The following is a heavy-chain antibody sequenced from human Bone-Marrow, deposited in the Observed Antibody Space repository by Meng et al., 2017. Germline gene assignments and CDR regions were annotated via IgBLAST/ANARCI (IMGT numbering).Heavy chain of an antibody. D-gene: IGHD3-22*01. J-gene: IGHJ4*02. CDR2: ISSSGSTI. CDR3: ARDDRDYDSSGYYYVIFFDY. Sequence: GESLKISCAASGFTLSSYEMNWVRQAPGKGLEWVSYISSSGSTIYYADSVKGRFTISRDNAKNSLYLQMNSLRAEDTAVYYCARDDRDYDSSGYYYVIFFDYWGQGTLVTVSS. V-gene: IGHV3-48*03. CDR1: GFTLSSYE.